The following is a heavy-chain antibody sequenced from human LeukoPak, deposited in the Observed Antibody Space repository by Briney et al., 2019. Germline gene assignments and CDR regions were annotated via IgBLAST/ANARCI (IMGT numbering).Heavy chain of an antibody. CDR2: IIPIFGTA. CDR1: GGTFSSYA. V-gene: IGHV1-69*05. D-gene: IGHD4-23*01. J-gene: IGHJ4*02. CDR3: AREDYGGNLIDY. Sequence: SVKVSCKASGGTFSSYAISWVRQAPGQGLEWMGGIIPIFGTANYAQKLQGRVTMTTDTSTSTAYMELRSLRSDDTAVYYCAREDYGGNLIDYWGQGTLVTVSS.